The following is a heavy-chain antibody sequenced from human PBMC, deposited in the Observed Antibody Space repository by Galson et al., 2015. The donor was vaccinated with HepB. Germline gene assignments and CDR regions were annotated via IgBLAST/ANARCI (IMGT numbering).Heavy chain of an antibody. CDR2: IKQDGSEK. V-gene: IGHV3-7*03. CDR3: ARQTLFDY. J-gene: IGHJ4*02. D-gene: IGHD4-23*01. CDR1: GFTFSSYW. Sequence: SLRLSCAASGFTFSSYWMSWVRQAPGKGLEWVANIKQDGSEKSYVDSVKGRFTIFRDNTKNSLYLQMNSLRAEDTAVYYCARQTLFDYWGQGTLVTVSS.